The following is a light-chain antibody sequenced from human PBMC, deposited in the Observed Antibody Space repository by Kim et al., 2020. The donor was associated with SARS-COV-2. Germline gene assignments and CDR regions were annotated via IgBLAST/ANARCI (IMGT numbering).Light chain of an antibody. J-gene: IGKJ3*01. CDR3: QQYGSSPPFT. CDR2: GAS. Sequence: GERANRYCRASQSVSSSYLAWYQQKPGQAPRLLIYGASSRATGIPDRFSGSGSGTDFTLTISRMEPEDFAVYYCQQYGSSPPFTFGPGTKVDIK. V-gene: IGKV3-20*01. CDR1: QSVSSSY.